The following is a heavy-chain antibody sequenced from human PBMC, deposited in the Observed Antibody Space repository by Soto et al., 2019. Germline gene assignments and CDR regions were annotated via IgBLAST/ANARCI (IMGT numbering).Heavy chain of an antibody. D-gene: IGHD3-22*01. CDR1: GGTFSSYA. V-gene: IGHV1-69*13. Sequence: SLKVSCKASGGTFSSYAISWVRQAPGQGLEWMGGIIPIFGTANYAQKFQGRVTITADESTSTAYMELSSLRSEDTAVYYCASWGYDSSGYYSFDYWGQGTLVTVSS. CDR2: IIPIFGTA. J-gene: IGHJ4*02. CDR3: ASWGYDSSGYYSFDY.